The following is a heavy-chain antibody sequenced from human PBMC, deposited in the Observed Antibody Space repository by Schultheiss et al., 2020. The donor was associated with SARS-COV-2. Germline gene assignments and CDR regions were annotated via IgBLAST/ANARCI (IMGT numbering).Heavy chain of an antibody. D-gene: IGHD6-19*01. J-gene: IGHJ4*02. CDR3: ARDLFSSGWYNYFDY. Sequence: GGSLRLSCKGSGYSFTSYWIGWVRQMPGKGLEWMGIIYPGDSDTRYSPSFQGQVTISADKSISTAYLQWSSLKASDTAMYYCARDLFSSGWYNYFDYWGQGTLVTVSS. V-gene: IGHV5-51*01. CDR1: GYSFTSYW. CDR2: IYPGDSDT.